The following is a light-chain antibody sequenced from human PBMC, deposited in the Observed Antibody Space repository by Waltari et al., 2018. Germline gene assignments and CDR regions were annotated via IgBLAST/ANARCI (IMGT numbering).Light chain of an antibody. CDR1: QSISSN. CDR2: GAS. Sequence: EIVMTQSPATLPVSPGDRPTLSCRASQSISSNLAWYQQQPGQAPRLLFYGASISATGIPARFSGSGSGTEFTLTINSMQSEDFAVYYCQQYNNWPLLFGQGTKVEIK. V-gene: IGKV3-15*01. J-gene: IGKJ1*01. CDR3: QQYNNWPLL.